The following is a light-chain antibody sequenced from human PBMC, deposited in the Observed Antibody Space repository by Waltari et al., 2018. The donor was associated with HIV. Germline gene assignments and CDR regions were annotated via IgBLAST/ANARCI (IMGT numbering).Light chain of an antibody. J-gene: IGKJ4*01. V-gene: IGKV3-11*01. CDR2: DVS. Sequence: EIVLTQSPATLSLSPGERATLSCRASQSVSSYLAWYQQKPGQAPRLLSYDVSNRATGIPARFSGSGSGTDFTLTISSLEPEDFAVYYCQQRSNWPLTFGGGTKVEIK. CDR3: QQRSNWPLT. CDR1: QSVSSY.